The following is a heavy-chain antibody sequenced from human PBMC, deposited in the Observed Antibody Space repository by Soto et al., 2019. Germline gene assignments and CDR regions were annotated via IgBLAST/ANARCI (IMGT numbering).Heavy chain of an antibody. D-gene: IGHD6-19*01. Sequence: GESLKISCQGSGYSFTSHSITWVRQMPGKGLEWMGTIDPTDSYSNYNPSFEGHVTISADKSISTASLHWSSLKASDTAMYFCARGRYSSAWYHFDYWGQGTLVTVSS. CDR2: IDPTDSYS. CDR3: ARGRYSSAWYHFDY. J-gene: IGHJ4*02. V-gene: IGHV5-10-1*01. CDR1: GYSFTSHS.